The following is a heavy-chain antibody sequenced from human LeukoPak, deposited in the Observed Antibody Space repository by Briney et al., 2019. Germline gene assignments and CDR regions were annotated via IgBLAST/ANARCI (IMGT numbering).Heavy chain of an antibody. CDR3: ARAGYYYDSSGKPGDFDY. CDR1: GGSISSGDYY. Sequence: SQTLSLTCTVSGGSISSGDYYWSWIRQPPGKGLEWIGYIYYSGSTNYNPSLKSRVTISVDTSKNQFSLKLSSVTAADTAVYYCARAGYYYDSSGKPGDFDYWGQGTLVTVSP. J-gene: IGHJ4*02. V-gene: IGHV4-30-4*01. D-gene: IGHD3-22*01. CDR2: IYYSGST.